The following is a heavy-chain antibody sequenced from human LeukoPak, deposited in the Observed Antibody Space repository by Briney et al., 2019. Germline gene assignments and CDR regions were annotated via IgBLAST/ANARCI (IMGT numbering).Heavy chain of an antibody. J-gene: IGHJ4*02. D-gene: IGHD4-17*01. Sequence: SQTLSLTCTVSGGSMADNSWNWIRQPPGKGLEWIGEMSYSGTTEYNPSLKSRVTISLDTSKNQFSLNLSSVTAADTAVYYCARGPTMTTDFWGQGTLVTVSS. CDR2: MSYSGTT. CDR3: ARGPTMTTDF. CDR1: GGSMADNS. V-gene: IGHV4-59*01.